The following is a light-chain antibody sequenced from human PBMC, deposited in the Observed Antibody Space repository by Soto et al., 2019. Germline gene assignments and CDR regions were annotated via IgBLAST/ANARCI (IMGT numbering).Light chain of an antibody. Sequence: SYELTQPSSVSVSPGQTARITCSGDVLAKEYARWFQQKPGQAPVVVIYKDSERPSGILERFSGSSSGTTVTLTISGAQVEDEADYYCYSAADNNWVFGGGTKLTVL. CDR3: YSAADNNWV. J-gene: IGLJ3*02. CDR2: KDS. V-gene: IGLV3-27*01. CDR1: VLAKEY.